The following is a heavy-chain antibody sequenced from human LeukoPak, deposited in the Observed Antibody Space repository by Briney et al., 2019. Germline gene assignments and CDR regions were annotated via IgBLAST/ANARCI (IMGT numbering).Heavy chain of an antibody. CDR1: GYTLTELS. CDR2: FDPEDGET. D-gene: IGHD3-3*01. J-gene: IGHJ6*03. V-gene: IGHV1-24*01. CDR3: ARWYYDFWSASTGGYMDV. Sequence: ASVKVSCKVSGYTLTELSMHWVRQAPGKGLEWMGGFDPEDGETIYAQKFQGRVTMTEDTSTDTAYMELSSLRSEDTAVYYCARWYYDFWSASTGGYMDVWGKGTTVTVSS.